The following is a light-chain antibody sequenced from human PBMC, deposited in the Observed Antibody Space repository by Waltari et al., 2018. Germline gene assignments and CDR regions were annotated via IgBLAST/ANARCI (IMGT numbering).Light chain of an antibody. J-gene: IGKJ1*01. CDR1: QSISTY. CDR3: QQRSNWWT. V-gene: IGKV3-11*01. Sequence: EIVLTQSPDTLSLSPGARATLPCMASQSISTYLSWYQQRPGQAPRLLIYDAPNRATGIPARFSGSGSGTDFTLTISSLEPEDFAVYYCQQRSNWWTFGQGTKVEIK. CDR2: DAP.